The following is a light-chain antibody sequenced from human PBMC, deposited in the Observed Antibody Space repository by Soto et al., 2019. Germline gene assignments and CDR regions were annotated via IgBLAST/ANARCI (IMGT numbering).Light chain of an antibody. CDR3: SSYTSSSPLV. V-gene: IGLV2-14*01. CDR2: DVS. CDR1: SSDVGGYNY. J-gene: IGLJ1*01. Sequence: QSALTQPASVSGSPGQSITISCTGTSSDVGGYNYVSWYQQLPGKAPKLMIYDVSNRPSGVSNRFSGSKSGYTASLTISGLQAEDEADYYCSSYTSSSPLVFGTGTKVTVL.